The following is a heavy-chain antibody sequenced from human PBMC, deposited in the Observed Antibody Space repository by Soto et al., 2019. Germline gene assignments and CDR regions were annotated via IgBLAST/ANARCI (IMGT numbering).Heavy chain of an antibody. CDR3: ARDIGGGLHP. Sequence: QVQLVQSGTEVKRPGSSVKVSCKSSGGAFVNYAITWVRQAPGQGLEWMGGVIPFSGAADYAQRFQGRVILTAVTSPSTAYMEVSSLRSDDTAVYFCARDIGGGLHPWGQGTLVIVSS. CDR1: GGAFVNYA. CDR2: VIPFSGAA. V-gene: IGHV1-69*06. J-gene: IGHJ5*02. D-gene: IGHD3-16*01.